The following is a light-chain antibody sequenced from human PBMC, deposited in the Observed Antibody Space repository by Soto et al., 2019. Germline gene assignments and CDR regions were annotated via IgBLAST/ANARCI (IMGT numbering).Light chain of an antibody. Sequence: IGLSKSPGTLSLSPGERATLSCRASQSLSSSFLAWYQKKPGQAPRLLIYGASSRATGIPDRFSGSGSGTDFTLTISRLEPEDFAVYYCQQYGSSPLITFGQRTRLAI. CDR1: QSLSSSF. V-gene: IGKV3-20*01. CDR3: QQYGSSPLIT. J-gene: IGKJ5*01. CDR2: GAS.